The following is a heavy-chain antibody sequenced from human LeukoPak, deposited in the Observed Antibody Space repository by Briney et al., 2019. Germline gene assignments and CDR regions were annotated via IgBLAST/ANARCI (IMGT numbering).Heavy chain of an antibody. V-gene: IGHV4-38-2*01. D-gene: IGHD4-11*01. CDR3: ARNRSLTTTPGFDH. J-gene: IGHJ4*02. CDR2: IYHSGST. CDR1: GYSIRSGDY. Sequence: PSETLSLTCAVSGYSIRSGDYWGWIRQSPGKGLEWIGSIYHSGSTHYNPSLKSRVTISVYTSKNQFSLMLSSVTAADTAVYYCARNRSLTTTPGFDHWGQGTLVTVSS.